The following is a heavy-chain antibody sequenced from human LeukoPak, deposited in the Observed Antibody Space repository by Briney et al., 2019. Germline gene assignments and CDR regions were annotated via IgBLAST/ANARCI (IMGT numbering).Heavy chain of an antibody. J-gene: IGHJ4*02. CDR1: GGSISSYY. D-gene: IGHD2-2*01. V-gene: IGHV4-59*08. CDR2: IYYSGST. Sequence: SETLSLTCTVSGGSISSYYWSWIRQPPGKGLGWIGYIYYSGSTNYNPSLKSRVTISVDTSKNQFSLKLSSVTAADTAVYYCARSYCTSTNCYEVYYFDYWGQGTLVTVSS. CDR3: ARSYCTSTNCYEVYYFDY.